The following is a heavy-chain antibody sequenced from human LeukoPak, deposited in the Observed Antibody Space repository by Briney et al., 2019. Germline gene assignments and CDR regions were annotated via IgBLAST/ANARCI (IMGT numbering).Heavy chain of an antibody. CDR3: ARVAAYDSSGITFDY. Sequence: SETLSLTCTVSGGSISSGGYYWSWIRQHPGKGLEWIGYIYYSGSTYYNPSLKSRVTISVDTSKNQFSLKLSSVTAADTAVYYCARVAAYDSSGITFDYWGQGTLVTVSS. J-gene: IGHJ4*02. CDR1: GGSISSGGYY. D-gene: IGHD3-22*01. CDR2: IYYSGST. V-gene: IGHV4-31*03.